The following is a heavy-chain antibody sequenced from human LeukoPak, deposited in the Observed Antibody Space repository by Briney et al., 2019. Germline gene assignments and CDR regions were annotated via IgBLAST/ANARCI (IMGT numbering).Heavy chain of an antibody. V-gene: IGHV3-48*03. CDR3: ERDLKGGEMEEMDV. CDR2: ISSSGSTI. CDR1: GFTFSSSE. D-gene: IGHD1-1*01. Sequence: GRSLRLSCAASGFTFSSSEINWVSQAPGKGLEWVSYISSSGSTIYYADSVKGRFPISRDNAKNSLYLQMNSLRAKDTAVYYCERDLKGGEMEEMDVWGQGTTVTVSS. J-gene: IGHJ6*02.